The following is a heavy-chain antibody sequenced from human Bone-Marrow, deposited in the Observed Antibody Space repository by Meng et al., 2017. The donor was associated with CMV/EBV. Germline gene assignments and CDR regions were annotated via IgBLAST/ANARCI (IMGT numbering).Heavy chain of an antibody. Sequence: SLKISCAASGFTFDDYAMHWVRQAPGKGLEWVSGISWNSGSIGYADSVKGRFTISRDNAKNSLYLQMNSLRAEDTAVYYCARVLAALDYWGQRTLVTVSS. D-gene: IGHD6-6*01. CDR3: ARVLAALDY. CDR2: ISWNSGSI. J-gene: IGHJ4*02. CDR1: GFTFDDYA. V-gene: IGHV3-9*01.